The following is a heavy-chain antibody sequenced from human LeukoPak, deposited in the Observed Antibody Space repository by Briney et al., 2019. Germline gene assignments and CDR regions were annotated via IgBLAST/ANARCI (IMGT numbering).Heavy chain of an antibody. D-gene: IGHD2-15*01. CDR1: GGSISSYY. J-gene: IGHJ3*02. Sequence: SETLSLTCTVSGGSISSYYWSWIRQPPGKGLEWIGYIYYSGSTNYNPSLKSRVIISVDTSKNQLSLKLTSVTAADTAVYYCARVQEDIVVVVAADPYDAFDIWGQGTMVTVSS. CDR2: IYYSGST. CDR3: ARVQEDIVVVVAADPYDAFDI. V-gene: IGHV4-59*01.